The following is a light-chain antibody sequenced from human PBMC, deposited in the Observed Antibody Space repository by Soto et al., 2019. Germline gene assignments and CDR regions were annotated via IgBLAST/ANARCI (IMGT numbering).Light chain of an antibody. CDR1: QGISNY. J-gene: IGKJ1*01. CDR2: GAS. CDR3: LEYDSALWT. V-gene: IGKV1-27*01. Sequence: DIQMTQSPSSLSASVGDRVTITCRASQGISNYLAWYQQKPGEVPKVLIYGASSLQSGVPSRFSGSGSGTDFTLTISRLQPEDVATYYCLEYDSALWTFGRGTKVEI.